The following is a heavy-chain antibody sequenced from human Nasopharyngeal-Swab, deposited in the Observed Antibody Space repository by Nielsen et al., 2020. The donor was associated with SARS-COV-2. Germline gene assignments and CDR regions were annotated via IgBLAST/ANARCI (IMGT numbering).Heavy chain of an antibody. D-gene: IGHD5-18*01. V-gene: IGHV3-21*01. CDR2: ISSSSSYI. CDR3: ARVQLWLMFSAGMDV. J-gene: IGHJ6*02. CDR1: GFTFSSYS. Sequence: GESLKISCAASGFTFSSYSMNWVRQAPGKGLEWVSSISSSSSYIYYADSVKGRFTISRDNAKNSLYLQMNSLRAEDTAVYYCARVQLWLMFSAGMDVWGQGTTVTVSS.